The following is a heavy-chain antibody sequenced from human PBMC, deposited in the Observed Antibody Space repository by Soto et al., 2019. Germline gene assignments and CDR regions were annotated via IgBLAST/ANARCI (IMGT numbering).Heavy chain of an antibody. CDR1: GFTFDDYT. J-gene: IGHJ1*01. V-gene: IGHV3-43*01. Sequence: GGSLRLSCAASGFTFDDYTMHWLRQAPGKGLEWVSVIRRDGGGTNYADSVKGRFTISRDNSKNSLYLQMNSLRMEDTALYYCAKDGPDTSGPMGCFQRWGQGTLVTVSS. CDR3: AKDGPDTSGPMGCFQR. D-gene: IGHD3-22*01. CDR2: IRRDGGGT.